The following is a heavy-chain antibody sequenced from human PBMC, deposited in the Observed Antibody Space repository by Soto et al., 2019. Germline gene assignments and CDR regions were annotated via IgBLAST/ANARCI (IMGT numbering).Heavy chain of an antibody. J-gene: IGHJ6*02. CDR2: IYPGDSEI. D-gene: IGHD1-26*01. CDR1: GYSFSRYW. CDR3: ARRRGSGSDYYYNYGMGV. Sequence: GESLKISCKGSGYSFSRYWIGGVRQMPGKGLEWMGIIYPGDSEIRYSPSFQGQVTISADTSISTAYLQWSSLKASDTAIYYCARRRGSGSDYYYNYGMGVWGQGTTVTVSS. V-gene: IGHV5-51*01.